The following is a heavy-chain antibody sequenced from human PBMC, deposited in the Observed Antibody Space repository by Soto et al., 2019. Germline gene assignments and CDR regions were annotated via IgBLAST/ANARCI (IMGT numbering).Heavy chain of an antibody. CDR2: ISGSGGST. CDR3: AKHYYSNYEVWWFDP. V-gene: IGHV3-23*01. D-gene: IGHD4-4*01. CDR1: GFTFSSYA. J-gene: IGHJ5*02. Sequence: EVQLLESGGGLVQPGGSLRLSCAASGFTFSSYAMSWVRQAPGKGLEWVSAISGSGGSTYYADSVKGRFTISRDNSKNTLYMQMHSLGAEDTAVYYCAKHYYSNYEVWWFDPWGQGTLVTVSS.